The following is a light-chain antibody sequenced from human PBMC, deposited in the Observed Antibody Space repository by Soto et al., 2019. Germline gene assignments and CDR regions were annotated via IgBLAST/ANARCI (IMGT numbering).Light chain of an antibody. V-gene: IGKV3-20*01. J-gene: IGKJ1*01. CDR1: QSVSSNY. Sequence: ENVLTQSPGTLSLSPGERATLSCRASQSVSSNYLAWHQQKPGQAPRLLVYGASSRATGIPDRFSGSGSGTDFTLTISRLEPEDFAVYYCQQYGSARWTFGQGTKVEIK. CDR3: QQYGSARWT. CDR2: GAS.